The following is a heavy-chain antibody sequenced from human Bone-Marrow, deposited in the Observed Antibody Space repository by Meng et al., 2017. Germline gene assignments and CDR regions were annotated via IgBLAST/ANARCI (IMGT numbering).Heavy chain of an antibody. J-gene: IGHJ6*02. V-gene: IGHV4-34*01. CDR2: INHSGST. CDR3: AGYSSGWYPFYYYYGMDV. Sequence: QWRLQQVGAGLLKPSETLSPTCAVYGGSFSGYYWSWIRQPPGKGLEWIGEINHSGSTNYNPSLKSRVTISVDTSKNQFSLKLSSVTAADTAVYYCAGYSSGWYPFYYYYGMDVWGQGTTVTVSS. D-gene: IGHD6-19*01. CDR1: GGSFSGYY.